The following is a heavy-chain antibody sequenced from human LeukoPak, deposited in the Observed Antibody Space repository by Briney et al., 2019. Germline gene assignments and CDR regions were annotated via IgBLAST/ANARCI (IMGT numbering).Heavy chain of an antibody. D-gene: IGHD1-7*01. CDR1: GFTFSSYG. Sequence: GGSLRLSCAASGFTFSSYGMHWVRQAPGKGLEWVAVIWYGGSNKYYADSVKGRFTISRDNSRNTLYLQMNSLSAEDMAVYYCAKDGLNWNSDYWGQGTLVTVSS. CDR2: IWYGGSNK. V-gene: IGHV3-30*02. J-gene: IGHJ4*02. CDR3: AKDGLNWNSDY.